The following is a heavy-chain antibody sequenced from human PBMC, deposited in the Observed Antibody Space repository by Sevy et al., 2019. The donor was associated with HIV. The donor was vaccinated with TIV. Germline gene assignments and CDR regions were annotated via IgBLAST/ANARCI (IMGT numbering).Heavy chain of an antibody. Sequence: GGSLRLSCAVSGFNFNRYSMSWVRQAPGKGLEWVSTLSFSCGKINYADSVKGRFIISRDDSKNTLYLQMNSLRAEDPAVYFCAREGCTRPHDYWGQGTLVTVSS. V-gene: IGHV3-23*01. J-gene: IGHJ4*02. CDR3: AREGCTRPHDY. CDR2: LSFSCGKI. CDR1: GFNFNRYS. D-gene: IGHD2-8*01.